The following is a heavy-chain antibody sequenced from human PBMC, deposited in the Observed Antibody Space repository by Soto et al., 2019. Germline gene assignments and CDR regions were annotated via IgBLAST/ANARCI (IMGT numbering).Heavy chain of an antibody. CDR1: GFTFSNYG. CDR3: ARPYSSNSNWFDP. J-gene: IGHJ5*02. Sequence: GVCLRLACASSGFTFSNYGMHWVRQAPGKGLEWVAVVRNDADDIHYADSVKGRFTVSRDNSKNTLYLQMSSLRAEDTAIYYCARPYSSNSNWFDPWGQGTLVTVSS. CDR2: VRNDADDI. D-gene: IGHD6-19*01. V-gene: IGHV3-33*01.